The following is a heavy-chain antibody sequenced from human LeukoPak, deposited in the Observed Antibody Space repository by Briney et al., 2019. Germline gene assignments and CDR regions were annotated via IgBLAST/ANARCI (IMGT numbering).Heavy chain of an antibody. D-gene: IGHD3-9*01. CDR1: GGSITGSSYY. J-gene: IGHJ4*02. Sequence: SSETLSLTCTISGGSITGSSYYWGWIRQSPGKGLEWIGNIYYGGSTYYNSSLKSRVTISIDASKNHFSLRLTSVTASDTAVYFCTRGSYDVLTGRSTLGEYWGQGTLVAVSS. V-gene: IGHV4-39*02. CDR3: TRGSYDVLTGRSTLGEY. CDR2: IYYGGST.